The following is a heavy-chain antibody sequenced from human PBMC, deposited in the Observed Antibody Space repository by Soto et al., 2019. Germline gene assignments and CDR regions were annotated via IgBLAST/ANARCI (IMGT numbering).Heavy chain of an antibody. Sequence: NPWETLSLTCTVSGGSISSYYWSWIRQPPGKGLEWIGYIYYSGSTNYNPSLKSRVTISVDTSKNQFSLKLSSVTAADTAVYYCARRYGYAFDIWGQGTMVTVSS. CDR2: IYYSGST. J-gene: IGHJ3*02. CDR1: GGSISSYY. V-gene: IGHV4-59*01. D-gene: IGHD4-17*01. CDR3: ARRYGYAFDI.